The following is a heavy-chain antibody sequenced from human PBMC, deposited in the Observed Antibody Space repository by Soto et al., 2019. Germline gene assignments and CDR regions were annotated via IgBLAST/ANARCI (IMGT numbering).Heavy chain of an antibody. Sequence: QITLKESGPTLVKPTQTLTLTCTVSGFSLSTSGVGVGWIRQPPGRALEWLALIYWDDDKRYSPSLKSRLTITKDTSKNQVVLTMTNMDPVDTATYYCAHRRDTATEYYFDYWGQGTLVTVSS. V-gene: IGHV2-5*02. J-gene: IGHJ4*02. D-gene: IGHD5-18*01. CDR2: IYWDDDK. CDR3: AHRRDTATEYYFDY. CDR1: GFSLSTSGVG.